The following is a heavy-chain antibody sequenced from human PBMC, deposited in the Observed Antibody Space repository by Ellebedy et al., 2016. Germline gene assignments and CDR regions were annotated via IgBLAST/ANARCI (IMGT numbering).Heavy chain of an antibody. Sequence: GESLKISXKGSGYSFISYWIGWVRQMPGKGLEWMGIIYPGDSDTRYSPSFQGQVTISADKSISTAYLQWSSLKASDTAMYYCARRVMTGDIVVVTGPPDYWGQGTLVTVSS. CDR3: ARRVMTGDIVVVTGPPDY. CDR2: IYPGDSDT. D-gene: IGHD2-21*02. V-gene: IGHV5-51*01. J-gene: IGHJ4*02. CDR1: GYSFISYW.